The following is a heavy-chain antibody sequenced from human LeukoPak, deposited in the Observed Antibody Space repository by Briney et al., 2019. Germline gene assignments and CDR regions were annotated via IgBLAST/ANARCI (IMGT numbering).Heavy chain of an antibody. Sequence: GGSLRLSCAASGFTFSSYAMHWVRQAPGKGLEWVAVISYDGSNEYYADSVKGRFTISRDNSKNTLYLQMNSLRAEDTAVYYCARDKKDYYGSGSYYQRLFDYWGQGTLVTVSS. CDR1: GFTFSSYA. CDR2: ISYDGSNE. V-gene: IGHV3-30-3*01. J-gene: IGHJ4*02. CDR3: ARDKKDYYGSGSYYQRLFDY. D-gene: IGHD3-10*01.